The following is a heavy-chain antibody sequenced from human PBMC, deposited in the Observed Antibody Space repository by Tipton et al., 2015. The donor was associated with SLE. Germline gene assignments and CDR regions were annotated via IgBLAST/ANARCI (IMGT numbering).Heavy chain of an antibody. D-gene: IGHD1-14*01. J-gene: IGHJ4*02. CDR2: IFHTGST. CDR3: ARDSAGITLDY. CDR1: GGSFGDDY. Sequence: TLSLTCAVYGGSFGDDYWSWIRQPPGKGLEWIGEIFHTGSTNYNPSLKGRVTMSVDKSNNQFSLTLSSVTAADTAVYYCARDSAGITLDYWGQGALVTVSS. V-gene: IGHV4-34*12.